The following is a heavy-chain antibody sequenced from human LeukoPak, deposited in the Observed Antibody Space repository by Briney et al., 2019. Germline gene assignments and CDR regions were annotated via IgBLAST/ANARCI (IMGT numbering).Heavy chain of an antibody. J-gene: IGHJ3*02. Sequence: TGGPLRLSCGACGFPFSCYAMRWVRQAPGKGLEWGSAISGSGDSTYYAESVKGRFTISRDNSKNTLYLQMNSLRAEDTAVYYCARSEYYYDSNAFDIWGQGTMVTVSS. CDR2: ISGSGDST. CDR3: ARSEYYYDSNAFDI. D-gene: IGHD3-22*01. CDR1: GFPFSCYA. V-gene: IGHV3-23*01.